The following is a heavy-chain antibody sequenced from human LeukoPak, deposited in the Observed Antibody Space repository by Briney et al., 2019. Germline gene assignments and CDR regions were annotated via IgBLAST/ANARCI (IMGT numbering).Heavy chain of an antibody. D-gene: IGHD3-10*01. V-gene: IGHV4-59*01. J-gene: IGHJ4*02. Sequence: SETLSLTCAVYGGSISSYYWSWIRQPPGKGLEWIGYIYYSGSTNYNPSLKSRVTISVDTSKNQFSLKLSSVTAADTAVYYCTGNYYGSGSYADFDYWGQGTLVTVSS. CDR3: TGNYYGSGSYADFDY. CDR1: GGSISSYY. CDR2: IYYSGST.